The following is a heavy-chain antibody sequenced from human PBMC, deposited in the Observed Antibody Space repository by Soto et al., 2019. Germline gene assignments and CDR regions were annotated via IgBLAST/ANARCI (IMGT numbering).Heavy chain of an antibody. CDR2: IYHSGST. CDR3: ARDFLLTGDFDY. D-gene: IGHD7-27*01. V-gene: IGHV4-38-2*02. J-gene: IGHJ4*02. CDR1: GYSISSGYY. Sequence: SETLSLTCTVSGYSISSGYYWGWIRQPPGKGLEWIGSIYHSGSTYYNPSLKSRVTISVDTSKNQFSLKRSSVTAADTAVYYCARDFLLTGDFDYWGQGTLVTVSS.